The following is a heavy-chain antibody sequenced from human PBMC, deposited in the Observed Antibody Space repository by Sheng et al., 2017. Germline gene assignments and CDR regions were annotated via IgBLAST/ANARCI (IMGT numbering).Heavy chain of an antibody. J-gene: IGHJ5*02. Sequence: QLQLQESGPGLVKPSETLSITCTVSGDSMKSGTYFWAWIRQPPGKGLEWIGSVFHGGTTYYSPSLKSRVTLSMDTSRNQFSLNLTSVTAADTAIYYCAREPYTWLDPWGQGTLVTVSS. CDR1: GDSMKSGTYF. CDR3: AREPYTWLDP. V-gene: IGHV4-39*07. CDR2: VFHGGTT.